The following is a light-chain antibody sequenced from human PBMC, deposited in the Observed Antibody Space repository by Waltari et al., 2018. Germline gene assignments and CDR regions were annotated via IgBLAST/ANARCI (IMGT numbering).Light chain of an antibody. J-gene: IGLJ3*02. CDR2: RNT. CDR1: HSNIGSNY. V-gene: IGLV1-47*01. Sequence: QSVLIQPPSASETPGQRVTISCSGSHSNIGSNYVCGYQHLPGTAPELLIYRNTQRPSGVPDRFSGSKSDTSASLAISGLRSEDEADYYCAAWDDSLRAWVFGGGTKLTVL. CDR3: AAWDDSLRAWV.